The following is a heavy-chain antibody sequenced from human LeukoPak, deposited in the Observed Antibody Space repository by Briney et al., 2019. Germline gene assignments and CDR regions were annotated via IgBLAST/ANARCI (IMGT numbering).Heavy chain of an antibody. CDR2: IYSGGST. V-gene: IGHV3-53*04. CDR1: GFTVSSNY. J-gene: IGHJ4*02. Sequence: GGSLRLSCAASGFTVSSNYMSWVRQAPGKRLEWVSVIYSGGSTYYADSVKSRFTISRHNSKNTLYLQMNSLRAEDTAVYYCARDLEGSLGSWGQGTLVTVSS. CDR3: ARDLEGSLGS.